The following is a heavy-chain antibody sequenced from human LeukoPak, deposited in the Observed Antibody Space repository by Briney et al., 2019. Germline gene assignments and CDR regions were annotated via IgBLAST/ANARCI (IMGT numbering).Heavy chain of an antibody. D-gene: IGHD2/OR15-2a*01. J-gene: IGHJ4*02. CDR2: ISGSGGST. Sequence: GGSLRLSCAASGFTFSSYAMSWVRQAPGKGLEWVSAISGSGGSTYYADSVKGRFTISRDNSKNTLYLQMNSLRAEDTAVYYCAKDGGQLRTPEYLFDYWGQGTLVTVSS. V-gene: IGHV3-23*01. CDR3: AKDGGQLRTPEYLFDY. CDR1: GFTFSSYA.